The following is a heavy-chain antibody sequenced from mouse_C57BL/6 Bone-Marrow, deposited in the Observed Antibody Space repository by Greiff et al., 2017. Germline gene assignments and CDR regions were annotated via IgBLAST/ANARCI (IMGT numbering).Heavy chain of an antibody. CDR2: IWSDGST. Sequence: QVQLKESGPGLVAPSQSLSITCTASGFSLTSYGVHWVRQPPGQGLEWLVVIWSDGSTTYNSAPKSRPSISKNNSKSQGFLKMNRLHTDDTAVYYCARHRGSYYAMDYWGQGTSVTVSS. J-gene: IGHJ4*01. D-gene: IGHD3-3*01. CDR3: ARHRGSYYAMDY. V-gene: IGHV2-6-1*01. CDR1: GFSLTSYG.